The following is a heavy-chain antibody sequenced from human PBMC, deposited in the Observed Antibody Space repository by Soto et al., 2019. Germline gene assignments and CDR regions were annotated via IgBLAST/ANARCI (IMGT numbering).Heavy chain of an antibody. Sequence: PSQTLSLTCAISGDSVSSNSAAWHWIRQSPSRGLEWLGRTYYGSKWYNDYAVSVKSRITINPDTSRNQFSLQLNSVTPEDTAVYYCAREPEIYSSDLRWFDPWGQGTLVTVSS. J-gene: IGHJ5*02. V-gene: IGHV6-1*01. CDR1: GDSVSSNSAA. CDR2: TYYGSKWYN. D-gene: IGHD6-19*01. CDR3: AREPEIYSSDLRWFDP.